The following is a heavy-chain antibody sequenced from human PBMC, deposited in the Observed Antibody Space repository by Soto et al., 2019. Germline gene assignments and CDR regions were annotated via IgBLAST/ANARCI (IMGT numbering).Heavy chain of an antibody. Sequence: PETLSLTCAVYGGSFSGYYWSSIRQPPGEGLEWLGELNHRGSTNYNPSLERGVTIYVATSNDQLSVGVSSVTAADTAVYYCARERGYSSSWYRPSYYYYYGMDGWGQGTTVTVSS. CDR3: ARERGYSSSWYRPSYYYYYGMDG. J-gene: IGHJ6*02. V-gene: IGHV4-34*01. CDR1: GGSFSGYY. CDR2: LNHRGST. D-gene: IGHD6-13*01.